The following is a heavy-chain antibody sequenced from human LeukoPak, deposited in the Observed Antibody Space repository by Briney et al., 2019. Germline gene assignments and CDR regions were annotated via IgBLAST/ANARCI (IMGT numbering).Heavy chain of an antibody. J-gene: IGHJ4*02. CDR2: IKSDGSSI. D-gene: IGHD5-12*01. CDR3: TRGRSGPDY. V-gene: IGHV3-74*01. Sequence: PGRSLRLSCAASGFTFSSYAMHWVRQAPGKGLVWVSRIKSDGSSIVYADSVKGRFTISSDNAKNTLYLQMNSLRADDTAVYYCTRGRSGPDYWGQGTLVTVSS. CDR1: GFTFSSYA.